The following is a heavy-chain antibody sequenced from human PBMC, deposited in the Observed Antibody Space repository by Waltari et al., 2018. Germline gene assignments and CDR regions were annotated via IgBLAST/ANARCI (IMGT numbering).Heavy chain of an antibody. V-gene: IGHV1-69*12. CDR3: ARAGSEYGGLWFWFDP. Sequence: QVQLVQSGAEVTKPGSSVKVSCKASGGTSSSYAISGVRQAPGQGREWMDGIIPIFGTANYAQKFQGRVTITADESTSTAYMELSSLRSEDTAVYYCARAGSEYGGLWFWFDPWGQGTLVTVSS. CDR1: GGTSSSYA. CDR2: IIPIFGTA. D-gene: IGHD3-10*01. J-gene: IGHJ5*02.